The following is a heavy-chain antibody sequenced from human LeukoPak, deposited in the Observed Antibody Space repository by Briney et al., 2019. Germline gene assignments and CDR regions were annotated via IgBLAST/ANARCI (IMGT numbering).Heavy chain of an antibody. CDR2: INHSGST. CDR3: ARAVSGGMDV. Sequence: PSETLSLTCAVYGGSFSGYYWSWIRQPPGKGLEWIGEINHSGSTNYNPSLKSRVTVSVDTSKNQFSLKLSSVTAADTAVYYCARAVSGGMDVWGQGTTVTVPS. CDR1: GGSFSGYY. J-gene: IGHJ6*02. D-gene: IGHD4-11*01. V-gene: IGHV4-34*01.